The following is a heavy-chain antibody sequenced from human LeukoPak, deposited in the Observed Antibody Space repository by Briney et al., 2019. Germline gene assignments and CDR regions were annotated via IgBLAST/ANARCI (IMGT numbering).Heavy chain of an antibody. Sequence: PSETLSLTCTVSGYSISSGYYWGWIRQPPGKGLEWIGYIYYSGSTNYNPSLKSRVTISVDTSKNQFSLKLSSVTAADTAVYYCARRGSSGWPFFDYWGQGTLVTVSS. CDR1: GYSISSGYY. D-gene: IGHD6-19*01. CDR2: IYYSGST. J-gene: IGHJ4*02. CDR3: ARRGSSGWPFFDY. V-gene: IGHV4-38-2*02.